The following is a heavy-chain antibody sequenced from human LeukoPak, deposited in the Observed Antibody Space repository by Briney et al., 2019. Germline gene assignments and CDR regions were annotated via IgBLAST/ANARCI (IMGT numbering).Heavy chain of an antibody. J-gene: IGHJ4*02. CDR1: GYTFTSYD. CDR2: MNPNSGNT. CDR3: ARSSGSYSGGNGDY. D-gene: IGHD1-26*01. V-gene: IGHV1-8*01. Sequence: ASVTVSFTASGYTFTSYDINWLRQAPGQGIEWMGWMNPNSGNTGYAQTFQGRFTMPRNTSISTAYMELSSLRSEDTAVYYCARSSGSYSGGNGDYWGQGTLVTVSS.